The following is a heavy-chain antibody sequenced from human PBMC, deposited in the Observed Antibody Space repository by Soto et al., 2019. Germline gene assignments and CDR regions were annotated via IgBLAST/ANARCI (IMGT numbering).Heavy chain of an antibody. CDR3: VREVSAVFTESVDP. J-gene: IGHJ5*02. CDR2: IHSTGNS. Sequence: VQLRASGPGLVKPSETLSLPCSVSGDSISSSYWSWIRQAAAQRPEWIWLIHSTGNSHSNPSLRGLVSMSRGTPQKMIYLELPPLAAPHTGVYFRVREVSAVFTESVDPWGAGTLFSVSP. V-gene: IGHV4-4*07. D-gene: IGHD6-19*01. CDR1: GDSISSSY.